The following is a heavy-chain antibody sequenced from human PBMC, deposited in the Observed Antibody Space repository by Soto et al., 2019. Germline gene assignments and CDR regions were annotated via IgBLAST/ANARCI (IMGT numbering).Heavy chain of an antibody. V-gene: IGHV3-43*01. D-gene: IGHD3-16*01. CDR2: ITWNGANT. Sequence: PGGSLRLSCAASGFRFDEYNMHWVRQAPGKGLEWLSLITWNGANTYYADSAKGRFTISRDGTTKSVSLQMTSLKREDTGLYYCARETLSYGSALDVWGQGTTVTVSS. CDR3: ARETLSYGSALDV. J-gene: IGHJ6*02. CDR1: GFRFDEYN.